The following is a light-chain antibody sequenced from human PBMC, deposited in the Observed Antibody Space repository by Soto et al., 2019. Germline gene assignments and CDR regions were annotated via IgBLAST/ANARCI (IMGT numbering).Light chain of an antibody. CDR2: DVS. CDR1: SSDVGGYNY. CDR3: SSYTSSSTLLYV. J-gene: IGLJ1*01. Sequence: QSALTQPASVSGSPGQSITISCTGTSSDVGGYNYVSWYQQHPGKAPKLMIYDVSNRPSGFSNRFSGSKFGNTASLTISGLQAEDEADYYCSSYTSSSTLLYVFGTGTKLTVL. V-gene: IGLV2-14*01.